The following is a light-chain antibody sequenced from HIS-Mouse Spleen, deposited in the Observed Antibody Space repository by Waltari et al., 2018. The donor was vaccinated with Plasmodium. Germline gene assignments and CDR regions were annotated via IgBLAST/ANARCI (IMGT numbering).Light chain of an antibody. V-gene: IGKV4-1*01. CDR2: WAS. CDR1: QSVLYSSNTKNY. J-gene: IGKJ4*01. CDR3: QQYYSTPLT. Sequence: DIVMTQSPDSLAVSLGERATINCKSSQSVLYSSNTKNYLAWYQQKPGQPPKLLIYWASTRESWVPDRFSGSGSGTDFTLTISSLQAEDVAVYYCQQYYSTPLTFGGGTK.